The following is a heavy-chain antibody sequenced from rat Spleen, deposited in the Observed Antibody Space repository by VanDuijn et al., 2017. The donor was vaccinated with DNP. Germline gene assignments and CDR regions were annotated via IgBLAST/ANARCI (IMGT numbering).Heavy chain of an antibody. J-gene: IGHJ2*01. D-gene: IGHD1-11*01. CDR2: ISTSGGST. CDR1: GFTFSNYD. CDR3: ARSFNYGGSY. Sequence: EVKLVESGGDLVQPGRSLKLSCAASGFTFSNYDMAWVRQAPTKGLEWVASISTSGGSTYYRDSVKGRFTVSRDNAKSTLYLQMDSLRSEDTATYYCARSFNYGGSYWGQGVMVTVSS. V-gene: IGHV5-25*01.